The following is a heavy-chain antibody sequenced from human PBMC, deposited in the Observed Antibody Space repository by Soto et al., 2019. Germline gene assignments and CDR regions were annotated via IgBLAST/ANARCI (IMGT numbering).Heavy chain of an antibody. CDR2: ISAYNGNT. CDR3: ARIATGRWFGELAGYYYYYGMDV. J-gene: IGHJ6*02. D-gene: IGHD3-10*01. V-gene: IGHV1-18*01. CDR1: GYTFTSYG. Sequence: ASVKVSCKASGYTFTSYGISWVRQAPGQGLEWMGWISAYNGNTNYAQKLQGRVTMTTDTSTSTAYMELRSLRSDDTAVYYCARIATGRWFGELAGYYYYYGMDVWG.